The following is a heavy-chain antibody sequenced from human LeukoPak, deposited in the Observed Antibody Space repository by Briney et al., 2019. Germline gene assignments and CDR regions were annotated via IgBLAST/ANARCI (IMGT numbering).Heavy chain of an antibody. CDR3: ARDKGYNSAY. J-gene: IGHJ4*02. V-gene: IGHV3-7*01. Sequence: GGSLRLSCAASGFTFSSYWTTWVRQTPGKGLEWVANIRKDGGEQYYMDSVEGRFTISRDNAKNSLYPQMYSLRPEDTAVYYCARDKGYNSAYWGRGTLVTVSS. CDR2: IRKDGGEQ. D-gene: IGHD5-24*01. CDR1: GFTFSSYW.